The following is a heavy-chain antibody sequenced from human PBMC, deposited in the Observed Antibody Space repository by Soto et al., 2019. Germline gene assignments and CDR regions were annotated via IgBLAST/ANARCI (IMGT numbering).Heavy chain of an antibody. CDR3: AKDRFKDSLRAPFDY. J-gene: IGHJ4*02. Sequence: GGSLRLSCAASGFTFSSYGMHWVRQAPGKGLEWVAVISHDGSNKYYADSVKGRFTISRDNSKNTLYLQMNSLRAEDTAVYYCAKDRFKDSLRAPFDYWGQGTLVTVSS. CDR1: GFTFSSYG. CDR2: ISHDGSNK. D-gene: IGHD3-22*01. V-gene: IGHV3-30*18.